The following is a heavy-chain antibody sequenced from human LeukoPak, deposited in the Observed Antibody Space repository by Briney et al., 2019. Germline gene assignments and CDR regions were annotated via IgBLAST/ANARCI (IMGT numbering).Heavy chain of an antibody. CDR3: ARDLLSLPHKYFDS. CDR1: GFSFSNYG. CDR2: IRYDGSQK. D-gene: IGHD2-15*01. V-gene: IGHV3-30*02. Sequence: GGSPRLSRAASGFSFSNYGMHWVRQAPGKGLEWVAYIRYDGSQKYYGDSVKGRFTISRDNSKNTVYLQMNSLRDEDTAVYYCARDLLSLPHKYFDSWGQGTLVTVSS. J-gene: IGHJ4*02.